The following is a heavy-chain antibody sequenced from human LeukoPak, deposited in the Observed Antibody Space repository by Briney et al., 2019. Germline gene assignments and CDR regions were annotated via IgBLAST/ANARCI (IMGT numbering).Heavy chain of an antibody. D-gene: IGHD3-22*01. CDR3: ARDLPLSYDSSGYYFSRWFDP. Sequence: PGGSLRLSCAASGFTFSSYSMNWVRQAPGKGLEWVSSISSSSSYIYYADSVKGRFTISRDNAKNSLYLQMNSLRAEDTAVYYCARDLPLSYDSSGYYFSRWFDPWAREPWSPSPQ. CDR1: GFTFSSYS. V-gene: IGHV3-21*01. CDR2: ISSSSSYI. J-gene: IGHJ5*02.